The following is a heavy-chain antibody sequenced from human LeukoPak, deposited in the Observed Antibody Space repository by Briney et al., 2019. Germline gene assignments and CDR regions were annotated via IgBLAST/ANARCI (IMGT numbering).Heavy chain of an antibody. D-gene: IGHD6-6*01. J-gene: IGHJ5*02. Sequence: PSETLSLACTVSGGSISSYYWSWIRQPPGKGLEWIGYVYTSGSTNYNPSLKSRVTISVDTSKNQFSLKLSSVTAADTAVYYCARRSIYSSSWFDPWGQGTLVIVSS. V-gene: IGHV4-4*09. CDR1: GGSISSYY. CDR3: ARRSIYSSSWFDP. CDR2: VYTSGST.